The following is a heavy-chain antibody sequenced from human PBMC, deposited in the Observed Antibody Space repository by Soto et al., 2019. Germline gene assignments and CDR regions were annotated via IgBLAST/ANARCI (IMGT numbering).Heavy chain of an antibody. CDR1: GFTFNDYY. CDR3: AREPYSSSRVYGMDV. D-gene: IGHD6-13*01. J-gene: IGHJ6*02. Sequence: QVQVVESGGDLVKPGGSLRLSCAASGFTFNDYYMNWIRQAPGKGLEWVSYISSSGSIIDYADSVKGRFTISRDSARNSLYLQMNSLRVEDTAVYYCAREPYSSSRVYGMDVWGLGTTVTVSS. V-gene: IGHV3-11*01. CDR2: ISSSGSII.